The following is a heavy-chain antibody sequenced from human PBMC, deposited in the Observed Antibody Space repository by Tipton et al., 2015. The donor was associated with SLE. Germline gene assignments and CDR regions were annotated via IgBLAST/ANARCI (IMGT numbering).Heavy chain of an antibody. V-gene: IGHV3-7*01. Sequence: SLRLSCAASGFTFSSYWMSWVRQAPGKGLEWVANIKQDGSEKNYVDSVKGRFTISRDNAKNSLYLQMNSLRVEDTAMYHCARMGKMDSWGQGTLVTVSS. CDR3: ARMGKMDS. CDR2: IKQDGSEK. CDR1: GFTFSSYW. D-gene: IGHD7-27*01. J-gene: IGHJ4*02.